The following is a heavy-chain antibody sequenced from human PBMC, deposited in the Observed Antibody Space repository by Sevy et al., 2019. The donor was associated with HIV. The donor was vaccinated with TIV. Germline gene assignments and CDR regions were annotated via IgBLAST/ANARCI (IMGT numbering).Heavy chain of an antibody. Sequence: SETLSLTYAVSGGSIRSSHWWSWVRQSPGKGLEWIGEIYYSGSRNYNPSLKSRLTISVDTSNNLFSLRLSSVTAADTAVYYCAREEYFYGSGTYGYGMDVWGQGTTVTVSS. J-gene: IGHJ6*02. CDR1: GGSIRSSHW. V-gene: IGHV4-4*02. D-gene: IGHD3-10*01. CDR3: AREEYFYGSGTYGYGMDV. CDR2: IYYSGSR.